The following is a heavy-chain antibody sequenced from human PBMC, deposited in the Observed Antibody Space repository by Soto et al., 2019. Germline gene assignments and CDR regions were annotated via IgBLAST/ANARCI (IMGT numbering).Heavy chain of an antibody. D-gene: IGHD4-17*01. CDR2: IYSGGST. Sequence: PGGSLRLSCAASGFTVSINYMSWVRQAPGKGLEWVSVIYSGGSTYYADSVKGRFTISRDNSKNTLYLQMNSLRAEDTAVYYCAREFHGDYSMDVWGQGTTVTVSS. J-gene: IGHJ6*02. CDR1: GFTVSINY. CDR3: AREFHGDYSMDV. V-gene: IGHV3-53*01.